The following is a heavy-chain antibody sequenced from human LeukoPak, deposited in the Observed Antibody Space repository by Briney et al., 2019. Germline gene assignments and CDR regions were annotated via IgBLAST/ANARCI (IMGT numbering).Heavy chain of an antibody. CDR1: GFTFSTYA. CDR2: ISGSGDGGSGGNT. CDR3: TRRPFGGNSSPYWYFDL. V-gene: IGHV3-23*01. D-gene: IGHD4-23*01. J-gene: IGHJ2*01. Sequence: GGSLRLSCAASGFTFSTYAMSWVRQAPGKGLEWVSAISGSGDGGSGGNTYYADSVKGRFTISRDNSKNTLYLQMNSLETEDTAVYYCTRRPFGGNSSPYWYFDLWGRGTLVTVSS.